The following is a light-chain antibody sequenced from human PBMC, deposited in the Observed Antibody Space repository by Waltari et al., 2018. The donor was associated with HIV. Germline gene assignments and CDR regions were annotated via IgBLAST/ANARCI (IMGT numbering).Light chain of an antibody. CDR3: QSSDNTLSGSV. Sequence: QSVLTQPPSVSGAPGQRVTLSCTGGNSNIGTHEVHWYQQFPGTAPQLLIYNTNNRPSGSPYRSSGSKSGTSASLAITGLQADDEADYYCQSSDNTLSGSVFGGGTRLTVL. J-gene: IGLJ2*01. CDR2: NTN. CDR1: NSNIGTHE. V-gene: IGLV1-40*01.